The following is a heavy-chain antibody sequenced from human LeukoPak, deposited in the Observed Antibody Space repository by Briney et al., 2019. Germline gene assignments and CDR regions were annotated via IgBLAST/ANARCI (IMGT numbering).Heavy chain of an antibody. J-gene: IGHJ4*02. Sequence: PGGSLRLSCAASGFTFSSYAMSWVRQAPGKGLEWVSAISGSGGSTYYADSVKGRFTISRDNSKNTLYLQMNSLRAEDTAVYYCARGGYYYDSSGYSPADECFDYWGQGTLVTVSS. V-gene: IGHV3-23*01. CDR3: ARGGYYYDSSGYSPADECFDY. D-gene: IGHD3-22*01. CDR1: GFTFSSYA. CDR2: ISGSGGST.